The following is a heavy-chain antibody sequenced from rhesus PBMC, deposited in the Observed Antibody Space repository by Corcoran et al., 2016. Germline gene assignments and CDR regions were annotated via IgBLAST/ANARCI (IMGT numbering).Heavy chain of an antibody. CDR2: INSASSYI. J-gene: IGHJ4*01. Sequence: VQPGGSLRLSCAASGFTFSSYGLSWVRQAPGKGLEWVSSINSASSYIYYADSVKGRFTISRDNAKNSLSLQMNSPRAEDTATYYCTSGILYGNFIDYWGQGVLVTVPS. CDR3: TSGILYGNFIDY. CDR1: GFTFSSYG. D-gene: IGHD4-35*01. V-gene: IGHV3S16*01.